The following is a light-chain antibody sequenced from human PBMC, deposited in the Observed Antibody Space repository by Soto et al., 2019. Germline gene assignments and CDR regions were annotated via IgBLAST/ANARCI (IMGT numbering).Light chain of an antibody. CDR2: EVT. CDR1: SSDVGGYNY. J-gene: IGLJ1*01. CDR3: SSYAGGNYV. Sequence: QSVLTQPPSASGSPGQSVTISCTGTSSDVGGYNYVSWYLQYPGKAPKLMIYEVTKRPSGVPDRFSGAKSGDTASLTVSGLQAEDEADYYCSSYAGGNYVFGTGTKVTLL. V-gene: IGLV2-8*01.